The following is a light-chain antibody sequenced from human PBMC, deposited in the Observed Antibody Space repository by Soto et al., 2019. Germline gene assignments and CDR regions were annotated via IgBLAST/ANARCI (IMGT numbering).Light chain of an antibody. CDR2: DNN. V-gene: IGLV1-51*01. CDR1: SSNIGNNY. Sequence: QSALTQPPSVSAAPGQKVTISCSGRSSNIGNNYVSWYQQLPGTAPKVLIYDNNKRPSGIPDRFSGSKSGTSATLGITGLQTGDEADYYCGTWDSSLSAVVFGGGTKLTVL. CDR3: GTWDSSLSAVV. J-gene: IGLJ2*01.